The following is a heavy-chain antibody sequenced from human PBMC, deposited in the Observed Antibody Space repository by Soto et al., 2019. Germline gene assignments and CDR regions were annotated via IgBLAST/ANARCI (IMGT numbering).Heavy chain of an antibody. CDR3: ARDLGRGYSYGVYYFDY. CDR1: GGTFSSYA. Sequence: QVQLVQSGAEVKKPGSSVKVSCKASGGTFSSYAISWVRQAPGQGLEWMGGIIPIFGTANYAQKFQGRVTTTADESTSTAYMELSSLRSEDTAVYYCARDLGRGYSYGVYYFDYWGQGTLVTVSS. CDR2: IIPIFGTA. D-gene: IGHD5-18*01. V-gene: IGHV1-69*01. J-gene: IGHJ4*02.